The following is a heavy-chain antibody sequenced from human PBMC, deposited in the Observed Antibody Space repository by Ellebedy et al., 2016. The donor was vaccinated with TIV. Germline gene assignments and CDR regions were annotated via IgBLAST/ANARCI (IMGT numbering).Heavy chain of an antibody. J-gene: IGHJ2*01. V-gene: IGHV1-69*13. CDR1: GGTFSSYA. CDR2: IIPIFGTA. D-gene: IGHD3-22*01. Sequence: ASVKVSCKASGGTFSSYAISWVRQAPGQGLEWMGGIIPIFGTANYAQKFQGRVTITADESTSTAYMELSSLRSEDTAVYYCASAGGIDDSSGYRRRWRWYFDLWGRGTLVTVSS. CDR3: ASAGGIDDSSGYRRRWRWYFDL.